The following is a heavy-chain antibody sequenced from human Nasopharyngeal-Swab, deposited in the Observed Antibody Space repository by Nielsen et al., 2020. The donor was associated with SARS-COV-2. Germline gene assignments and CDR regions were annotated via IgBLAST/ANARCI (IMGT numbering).Heavy chain of an antibody. Sequence: GESLKISCAASGFTFSSYGMHWVRQAPGKGLVWVAHINSDGSSTSYADSVKGRFTISRDNAKNTLYLQMNSLRAEDTAVYYCARGANSGWYRSFDYWGQGTLVTVSS. CDR1: GFTFSSYG. CDR3: ARGANSGWYRSFDY. D-gene: IGHD6-19*01. V-gene: IGHV3-74*01. J-gene: IGHJ4*02. CDR2: INSDGSST.